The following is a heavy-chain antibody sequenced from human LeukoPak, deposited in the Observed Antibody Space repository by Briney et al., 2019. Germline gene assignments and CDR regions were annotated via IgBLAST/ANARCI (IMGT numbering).Heavy chain of an antibody. J-gene: IGHJ4*02. CDR2: IASDGSST. D-gene: IGHD4-23*01. CDR3: ARGRPHGNDY. CDR1: GFTFSSYC. V-gene: IGHV3-74*01. Sequence: GGSLRLSCAASGFTFSSYCMNWVRQAPGKGLVWVSRIASDGSSTTYADSVKGRFSISRDNAKNTLYLQMNSLRVEDTAVYYCARGRPHGNDYWGQGTLVTVSS.